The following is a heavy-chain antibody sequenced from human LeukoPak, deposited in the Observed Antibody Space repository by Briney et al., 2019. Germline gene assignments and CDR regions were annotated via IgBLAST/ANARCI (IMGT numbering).Heavy chain of an antibody. V-gene: IGHV1-69*13. CDR1: GGTFSSYA. CDR2: IIPIFGTA. D-gene: IGHD6-13*01. Sequence: ASVKVSCKASGGTFSSYAISWVRQAPGQGLEWMGGIIPIFGTANYAQKFQGRVTITADESTSTAYMELSSLRSEDTAVYYCARDSSSGDAFDIWGQGTMVTASS. CDR3: ARDSSSGDAFDI. J-gene: IGHJ3*02.